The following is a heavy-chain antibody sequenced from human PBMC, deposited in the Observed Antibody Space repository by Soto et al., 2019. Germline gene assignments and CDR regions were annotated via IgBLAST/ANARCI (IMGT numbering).Heavy chain of an antibody. CDR1: GYTFTSYG. V-gene: IGHV1-18*01. J-gene: IGHJ4*02. Sequence: ASVKVSCKASGYTFTSYGISWVRQAPGQGLEWMGWISAYNGNTNYAQKLQGRRTMTTDTSTSTAYMELRSLRSDDTAVYYCARGGALNEYCSGGSCYGDYWGQGTLVTVSS. CDR3: ARGGALNEYCSGGSCYGDY. CDR2: ISAYNGNT. D-gene: IGHD2-15*01.